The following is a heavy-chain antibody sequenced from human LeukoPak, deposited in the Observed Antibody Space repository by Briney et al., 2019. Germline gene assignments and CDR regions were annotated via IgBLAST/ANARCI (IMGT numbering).Heavy chain of an antibody. J-gene: IGHJ4*02. CDR1: GGSVSDYY. V-gene: IGHV4-59*02. Sequence: SETLSLTCTISGGSVSDYYWSWIRQSPGKGLEWIGYIYYTGSTTYNPSLKSRVTISADTSKNQFSLKLSSVTAAGTAVYYCASRKLGNDYWGQGTLVTVSS. D-gene: IGHD7-27*01. CDR2: IYYTGST. CDR3: ASRKLGNDY.